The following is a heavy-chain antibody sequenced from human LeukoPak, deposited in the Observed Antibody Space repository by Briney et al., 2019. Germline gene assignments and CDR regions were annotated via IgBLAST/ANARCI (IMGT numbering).Heavy chain of an antibody. V-gene: IGHV4-59*08. D-gene: IGHD6-6*01. CDR3: ARYRAYSSSSSCDY. J-gene: IGHJ4*02. Sequence: PSETLSLTCSVSGGSITSYYWSWFRQPPGKGLEWIGYIYYGGSTNYSPSLKGRVTILVDTSKNGLSLRLTSVTAADTGVYYCARYRAYSSSSSCDYWGQGTLVTVSS. CDR2: IYYGGST. CDR1: GGSITSYY.